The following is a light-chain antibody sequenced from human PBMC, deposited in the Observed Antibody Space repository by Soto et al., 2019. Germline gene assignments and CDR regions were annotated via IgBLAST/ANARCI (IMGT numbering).Light chain of an antibody. CDR1: QSVSSTY. Sequence: EIVLTQSPGTLSLSPGERATLSCRASQSVSSTYLAWYQQKPGQAPRLLIYGASNMATGIPDRFSGSGSGTDFTLTISRLEPEDFAVYYCQQYGGSRWTFGQGTSVDI. CDR2: GAS. V-gene: IGKV3-20*01. CDR3: QQYGGSRWT. J-gene: IGKJ1*01.